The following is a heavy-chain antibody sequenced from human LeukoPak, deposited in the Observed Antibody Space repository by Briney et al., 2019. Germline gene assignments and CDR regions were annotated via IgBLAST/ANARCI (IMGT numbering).Heavy chain of an antibody. V-gene: IGHV5-10-1*01. CDR2: IDPSDSYT. Sequence: PGESLKISCKRSGYSFTSYWISWVRQMPGKGLEWMGRIDPSDSYTNYSPSFQGHVTISADKSISTAYLQWSSLKASDTAMYYCARLVGGVGASRRAFDIWGQGTMVTVSS. D-gene: IGHD1-26*01. CDR3: ARLVGGVGASRRAFDI. CDR1: GYSFTSYW. J-gene: IGHJ3*02.